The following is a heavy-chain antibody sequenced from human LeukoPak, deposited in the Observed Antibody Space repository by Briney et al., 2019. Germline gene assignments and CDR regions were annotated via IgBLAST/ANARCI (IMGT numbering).Heavy chain of an antibody. J-gene: IGHJ6*03. V-gene: IGHV3-48*01. D-gene: IGHD3-10*01. CDR1: GFTFSNYN. Sequence: GGSLRLSCAASGFTFSNYNMNWVRQAPGKGLEWVSYISSSTSTIYYADSVKGRFTISRDNAKNSLYLQMNSLRAEDTAVYYCARDLFLARGVIITSPYYYYMDVWGKGTTVTVSS. CDR3: ARDLFLARGVIITSPYYYYMDV. CDR2: ISSSTSTI.